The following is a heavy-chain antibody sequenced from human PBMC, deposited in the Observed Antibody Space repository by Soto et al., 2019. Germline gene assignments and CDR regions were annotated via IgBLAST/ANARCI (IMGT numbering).Heavy chain of an antibody. V-gene: IGHV3-21*01. CDR1: GFTFSRYS. CDR2: ISSSSSYI. CDR3: ASPQLDYPAGGARYYYYMDG. D-gene: IGHD1-1*01. J-gene: IGHJ6*03. Sequence: PGGSLRLSCAASGFTFSRYSMNWVRQAPGKGLEWVSSISSSSSYIYYADSVKGRFTISRDNANNSLYLQMNSLKAEDTAVYYCASPQLDYPAGGARYYYYMDGWGKGTTVTVSS.